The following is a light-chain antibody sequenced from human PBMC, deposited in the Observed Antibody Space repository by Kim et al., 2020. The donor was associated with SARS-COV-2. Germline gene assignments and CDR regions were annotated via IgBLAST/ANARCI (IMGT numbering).Light chain of an antibody. V-gene: IGKV3-20*01. CDR2: GGS. J-gene: IGKJ3*01. Sequence: EIVLTQSPGTLSLSPGESATLSCRASQTLSSIYLAWYQQKPGQAPRLLIYGGSNRATGIPDRFRGSGSGTDFTLNISRLEPDDFAVYYCQQYGNSPFTFGPGTKVDIK. CDR3: QQYGNSPFT. CDR1: QTLSSIY.